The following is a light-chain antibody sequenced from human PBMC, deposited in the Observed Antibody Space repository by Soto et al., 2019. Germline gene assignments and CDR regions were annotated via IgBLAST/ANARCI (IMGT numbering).Light chain of an antibody. J-gene: IGLJ1*01. CDR1: SSDVGGYIY. CDR3: SSYTSSSLRV. V-gene: IGLV2-14*01. CDR2: DVS. Sequence: QSALTQPASVSGSPGQSITISCTGTSSDVGGYIYVSWYQQHPGKAPKLMIYDVSNRPSGVSNRFSGSKSGNTASLTISGLQAEDEADYYCSSYTSSSLRVFGTGTKLTVL.